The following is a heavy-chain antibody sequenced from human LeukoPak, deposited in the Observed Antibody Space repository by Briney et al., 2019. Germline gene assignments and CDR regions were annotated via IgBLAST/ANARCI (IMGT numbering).Heavy chain of an antibody. CDR2: IKQDGSQK. Sequence: PGRSLRLSCAASGFTFSSYGMHWVRQAPGKGLEWVANIKQDGSQKYYVDSVKGRFTISRDNAKNSLYLQMNSLRAEDTAVYYCAREVLYDYVWGSPQLGFDYWGQGTLVTVSS. V-gene: IGHV3-7*01. CDR1: GFTFSSYG. J-gene: IGHJ4*02. CDR3: AREVLYDYVWGSPQLGFDY. D-gene: IGHD3-16*01.